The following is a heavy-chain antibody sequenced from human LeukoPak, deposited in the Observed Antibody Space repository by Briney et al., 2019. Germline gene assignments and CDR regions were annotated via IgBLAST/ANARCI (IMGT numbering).Heavy chain of an antibody. Sequence: SETLSLTCAVSGGSISSGGYSWSWIRQPPGKGLEWIGYIYHSGSTYYNPSLKSRVTISVDRSKNQFSLKLSSVTAADTAVYYCARDRVPGSGYGMDVWGQGTTVTVSS. V-gene: IGHV4-30-2*01. CDR2: IYHSGST. J-gene: IGHJ6*02. CDR1: GGSISSGGYS. D-gene: IGHD3-10*01. CDR3: ARDRVPGSGYGMDV.